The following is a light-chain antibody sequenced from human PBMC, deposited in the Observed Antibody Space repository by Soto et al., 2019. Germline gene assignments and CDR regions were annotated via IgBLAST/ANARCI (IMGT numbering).Light chain of an antibody. J-gene: IGKJ2*01. Sequence: ETVMTQSPATLSVSPGEGATLSCRASQSVGSNLAWYQQRPGQAPRLLIYGASTRATGIPARFSGSGSVTEFTLTISGLQSEDFAVYYCQQYNNWPPHTFGQGTKVDIK. V-gene: IGKV3-15*01. CDR1: QSVGSN. CDR2: GAS. CDR3: QQYNNWPPHT.